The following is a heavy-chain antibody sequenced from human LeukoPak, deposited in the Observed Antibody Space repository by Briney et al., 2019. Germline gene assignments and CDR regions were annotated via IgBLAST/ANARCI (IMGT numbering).Heavy chain of an antibody. CDR2: MNPNSGNT. CDR3: ARGQDSSGYYPIDY. V-gene: IGHV1-8*03. Sequence: ASVKVSCKASGYTFTSYDINWVRQATGQGLEWMGWMNPNSGNTGYAQKFQGRVTITRNTSISTAYMELSSLRSEDTAVYYCARGQDSSGYYPIDYWGQGTLVTVSS. D-gene: IGHD3-22*01. CDR1: GYTFTSYD. J-gene: IGHJ4*02.